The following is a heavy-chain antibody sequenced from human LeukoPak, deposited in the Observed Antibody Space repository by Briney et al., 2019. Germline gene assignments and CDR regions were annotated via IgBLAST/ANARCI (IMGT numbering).Heavy chain of an antibody. D-gene: IGHD4-17*01. V-gene: IGHV3-23*01. Sequence: GGSLRLSCVASGFIFSSYAMSWVRQAPGKGLEWVSGISGSGGSAFYADSVKGRFTISRDNAKNTLYREMNSLRAEDTAVYYCANLYGDYGDYWGQGNLVTVSS. CDR1: GFIFSSYA. CDR3: ANLYGDYGDY. J-gene: IGHJ4*02. CDR2: ISGSGGSA.